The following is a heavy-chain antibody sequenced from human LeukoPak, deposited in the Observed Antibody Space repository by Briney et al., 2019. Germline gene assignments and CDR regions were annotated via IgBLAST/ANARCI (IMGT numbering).Heavy chain of an antibody. CDR2: IGGGGDST. CDR3: AQDSNYYDHSGFLAY. D-gene: IGHD3-22*01. CDR1: GIAFSSYA. Sequence: GGSLRLSCAAPGIAFSSYAMTWVRQAPGKGLEWVSSIGGGGDSTYYEDSVRGRFTIFRDNFKNVLYLQMNSLRAEDTAVYYCAQDSNYYDHSGFLAYWGQGTLVTVSS. V-gene: IGHV3-23*01. J-gene: IGHJ4*02.